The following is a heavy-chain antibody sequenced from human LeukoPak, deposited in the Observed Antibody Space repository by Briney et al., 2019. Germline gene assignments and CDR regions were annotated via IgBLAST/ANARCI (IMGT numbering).Heavy chain of an antibody. Sequence: GGSLRLSCAASGFTFSSYSMNWVRQAPGKGLEWVSSISSSSSYIYYADSVKGRFTISRDNAKNSLYLQMNSLRAEDTAVYYCARDAGYCSGGSCYSGCDYWGQGTLVTVSS. CDR2: ISSSSSYI. CDR3: ARDAGYCSGGSCYSGCDY. CDR1: GFTFSSYS. J-gene: IGHJ4*02. D-gene: IGHD2-15*01. V-gene: IGHV3-21*01.